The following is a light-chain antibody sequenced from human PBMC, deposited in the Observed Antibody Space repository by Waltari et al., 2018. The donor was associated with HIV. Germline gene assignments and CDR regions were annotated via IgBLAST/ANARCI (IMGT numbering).Light chain of an antibody. V-gene: IGKV3-20*01. Sequence: ELVLTQSPGTLPLSPGERATLSCRASQSVSTRNLGWYQQKPGQAPRLLIYGTSSSATGIPDRFSGSGSGTDFTLTISRLEPEDFAVYYCHQYGTSPYTFGQGTKLEIK. CDR3: HQYGTSPYT. CDR2: GTS. CDR1: QSVSTRN. J-gene: IGKJ2*01.